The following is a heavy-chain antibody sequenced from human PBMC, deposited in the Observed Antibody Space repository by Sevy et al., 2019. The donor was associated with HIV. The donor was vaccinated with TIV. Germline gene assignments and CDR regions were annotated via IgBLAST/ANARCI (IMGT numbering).Heavy chain of an antibody. CDR2: ISFDGTDK. CDR3: VRETTMLPRGAFDF. V-gene: IGHV3-30-3*01. Sequence: GGSLRLSCAASGFTFSSYPMHWVRQAPGKGLEWVSFISFDGTDKYYVDSVKGRFTITRDNSKNTLFPQMNSLRAEDTAFYYCVRETTMLPRGAFDFWGQGTMVTVSS. J-gene: IGHJ3*01. CDR1: GFTFSSYP. D-gene: IGHD3-10*01.